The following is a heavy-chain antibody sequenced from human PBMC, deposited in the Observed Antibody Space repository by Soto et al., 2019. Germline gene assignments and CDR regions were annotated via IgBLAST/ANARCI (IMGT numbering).Heavy chain of an antibody. D-gene: IGHD6-19*01. CDR1: GGSISSSSYY. Sequence: KPSETLSLTCTVSGGSISSSSYYWGWIRQPPGKGLEWIGSIYYSGSTYYNPSLKSRVTISVDTSKNQFSLKLSSVTAADTAVYYCARRSSGWYGMDGWGQGTTVTVSS. J-gene: IGHJ6*02. CDR3: ARRSSGWYGMDG. V-gene: IGHV4-39*01. CDR2: IYYSGST.